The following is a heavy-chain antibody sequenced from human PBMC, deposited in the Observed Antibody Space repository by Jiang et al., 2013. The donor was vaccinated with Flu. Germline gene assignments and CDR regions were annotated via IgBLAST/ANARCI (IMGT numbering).Heavy chain of an antibody. CDR3: ARQVGYWDFDL. J-gene: IGHJ2*01. CDR2: TYFQSKWYN. V-gene: IGHV6-1*01. CDR1: GDSVSRNSVG. Sequence: SQTLSLTCAISGDSVSRNSVGWHWIRQSPSRGLEWLGRTYFQSKWYNDYAVSVKSRITINPDTSKNQFSLQLNSVTPEDTAVYYCARQVGYWDFDLWGRGTLVTVSS.